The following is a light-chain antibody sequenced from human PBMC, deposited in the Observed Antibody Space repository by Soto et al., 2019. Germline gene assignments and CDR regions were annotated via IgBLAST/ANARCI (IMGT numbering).Light chain of an antibody. CDR3: CSYAGSYTWV. V-gene: IGLV2-11*01. CDR1: SSDVGNYNY. J-gene: IGLJ3*02. CDR2: DVS. Sequence: QSALTQPRSVSGSPGQSVTISCTGTSSDVGNYNYVSWYQQHPGKAPELMIYDVSKRPSGVPDHFSGSKSGNTASLTISGLQAEDEADYYCCSYAGSYTWVFRGGTKLTVL.